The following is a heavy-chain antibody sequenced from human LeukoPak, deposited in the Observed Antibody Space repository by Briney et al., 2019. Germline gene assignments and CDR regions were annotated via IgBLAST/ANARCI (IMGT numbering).Heavy chain of an antibody. D-gene: IGHD3-10*01. J-gene: IGHJ4*02. CDR1: GFTFNTYG. CDR3: ARGPLSGLEDY. CDR2: ISSSGSTI. V-gene: IGHV3-48*04. Sequence: GGSLRLSCAASGFTFNTYGMHWVRQAPGKGLEWVSHISSSGSTIYYADSVKGRFTISRDNAKNSLYLQMNSLRAEDTAAYYCARGPLSGLEDYWGQGTLVTVSS.